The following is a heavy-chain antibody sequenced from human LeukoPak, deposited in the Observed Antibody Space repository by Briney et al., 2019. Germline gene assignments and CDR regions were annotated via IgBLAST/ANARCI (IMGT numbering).Heavy chain of an antibody. CDR2: TTASSSST. Sequence: PVKPLDSPLVTTASSSSTHDADSVQGRFTISRDNFKNTLYLQMNSLRPEDTAIYYCAKLFESGTYNNFFHYWGQGTLVTVSS. D-gene: IGHD3-10*01. V-gene: IGHV3-23*01. J-gene: IGHJ4*02. CDR3: AKLFESGTYNNFFHY.